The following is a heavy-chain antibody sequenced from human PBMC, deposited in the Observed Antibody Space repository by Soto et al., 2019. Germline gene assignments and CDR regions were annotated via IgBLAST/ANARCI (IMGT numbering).Heavy chain of an antibody. CDR3: ARERIFSDYYYGMDV. J-gene: IGHJ6*02. Sequence: ASVKVSCKASGYTFTSYYMHWVRQAPGQGLEWMGIINPSGGSTSYAQKFQGRVTMTRDTSTSTVYMELSSLRSEDTAVYYCARERIFSDYYYGMDVWGQGTTVTVAS. CDR2: INPSGGST. V-gene: IGHV1-46*01. CDR1: GYTFTSYY. D-gene: IGHD1-26*01.